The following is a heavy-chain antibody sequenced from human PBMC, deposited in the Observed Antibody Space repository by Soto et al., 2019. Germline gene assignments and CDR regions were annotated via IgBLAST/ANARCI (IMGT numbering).Heavy chain of an antibody. J-gene: IGHJ6*02. V-gene: IGHV1-18*04. CDR1: GYTFTSYG. CDR2: ISAYNGNT. Sequence: GASVKVSFKASGYTFTSYGISWVRQAPGQGLEWMGWISAYNGNTNYAQKLQGRVTMTTDTPTSTAYMELRSLRSDDTAVYYCARVGVTGTSPYYYGMDVWGQGTTVTVSS. D-gene: IGHD1-20*01. CDR3: ARVGVTGTSPYYYGMDV.